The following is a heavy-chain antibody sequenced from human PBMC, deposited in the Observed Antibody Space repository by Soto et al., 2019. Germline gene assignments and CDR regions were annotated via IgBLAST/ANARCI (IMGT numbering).Heavy chain of an antibody. J-gene: IGHJ3*02. Sequence: SLRLSCTASGFTFGDYAMSWFRQAPGKGLEWVGFIRSKAYGGTTEYAASVKGRFTISRDDSKSIAYLQMNSLKTEDTAVYYFTRVTMIVVVISDDAFDIWGQGTMVTVSS. CDR3: TRVTMIVVVISDDAFDI. V-gene: IGHV3-49*03. CDR2: IRSKAYGGTT. CDR1: GFTFGDYA. D-gene: IGHD3-22*01.